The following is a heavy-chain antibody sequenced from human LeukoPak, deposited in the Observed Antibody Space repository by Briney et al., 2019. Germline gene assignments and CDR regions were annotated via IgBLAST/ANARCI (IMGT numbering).Heavy chain of an antibody. D-gene: IGHD6-13*01. Sequence: GGSLRLSCAASGFTFSSYAMSWVRQAPGKGLEWVSAISGSGGSTYYADSMKGRFTISRDNSKNTLYLQMNSLRAEATAVYYCARKRGIAGAKYYFDYWGRGTLVAVSS. CDR3: ARKRGIAGAKYYFDY. V-gene: IGHV3-23*01. J-gene: IGHJ4*02. CDR1: GFTFSSYA. CDR2: ISGSGGST.